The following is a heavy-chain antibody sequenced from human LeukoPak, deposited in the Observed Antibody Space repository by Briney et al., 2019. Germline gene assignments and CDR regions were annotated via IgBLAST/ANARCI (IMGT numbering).Heavy chain of an antibody. J-gene: IGHJ4*02. D-gene: IGHD3-3*01. CDR2: ISGSSGHT. V-gene: IGHV3-23*01. CDR1: GFTFSSYA. CDR3: AKVGFSEMEWLLYSDH. Sequence: GESLRLSCAASGFTFSSYAMGWVRQAPGKGLEWVSAISGSSGHTYYADSVKGRFTISRDNSKNTLYLQMNSLRAEDTAVYYCAKVGFSEMEWLLYSDHWGQGTLVTVSS.